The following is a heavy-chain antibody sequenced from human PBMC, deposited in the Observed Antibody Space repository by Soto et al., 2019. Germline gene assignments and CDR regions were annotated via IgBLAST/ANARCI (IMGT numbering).Heavy chain of an antibody. CDR2: VSGDNDNI. CDR1: GYTFSNYG. J-gene: IGHJ6*02. V-gene: IGHV1-18*01. Sequence: QVQLVPSGAEVKKPGASVKVSCRASGYTFSNYGISCVRQAPGQGLEWMGWVSGDNDNINYAQKFQGRVTMTTDTSTSTAYMELRSLRSDDTAVYYCARTDTMDVWCQGPQVTVSS. CDR3: ARTDTMDV.